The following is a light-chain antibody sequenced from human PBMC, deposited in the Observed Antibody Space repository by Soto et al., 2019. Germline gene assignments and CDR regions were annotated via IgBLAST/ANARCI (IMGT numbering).Light chain of an antibody. CDR3: QKYNNWPPIT. J-gene: IGKJ5*01. Sequence: EIVLTQSPGTLSLSPGERTTLSCRASQSISRYLAWYQQKPGQGPRLLIYGASSRATGVPARFSGSGSGTEFTLTISRLQSEDFAVYYCQKYNNWPPITFGQGTRLEIK. V-gene: IGKV3D-15*01. CDR1: QSISRY. CDR2: GAS.